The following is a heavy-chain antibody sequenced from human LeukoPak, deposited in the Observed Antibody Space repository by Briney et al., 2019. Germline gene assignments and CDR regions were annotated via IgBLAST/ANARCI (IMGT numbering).Heavy chain of an antibody. CDR3: ARRRYYDSSGYLE. J-gene: IGHJ1*01. V-gene: IGHV4-39*01. D-gene: IGHD3-22*01. CDR1: GDSVSRSDSY. CDR2: IHYSGRT. Sequence: PSETLSLTCTIFGDSVSRSDSYWDWIRQPPGKGLEWIGTIHYSGRTYYSPSLKSRVTLSVDMSNNQFSLTLSSVTAADTALYFCARRRYYDSSGYLEWGQGTLVTVS.